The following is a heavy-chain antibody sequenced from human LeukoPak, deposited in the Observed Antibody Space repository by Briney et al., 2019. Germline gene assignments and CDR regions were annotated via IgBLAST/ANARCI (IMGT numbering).Heavy chain of an antibody. J-gene: IGHJ4*02. Sequence: GGSLRLSCAASGFTFSSHGMHWVRQAPGKGLEWVAFIQYDGSNKYNAESVKGRVTISRENFKNTLYLQMNSLRSEDTAVYYCASLPVLSYYYDSSGGYDYFDYWGQGTLVTVSS. CDR1: GFTFSSHG. D-gene: IGHD3-22*01. CDR3: ASLPVLSYYYDSSGGYDYFDY. CDR2: IQYDGSNK. V-gene: IGHV3-30*02.